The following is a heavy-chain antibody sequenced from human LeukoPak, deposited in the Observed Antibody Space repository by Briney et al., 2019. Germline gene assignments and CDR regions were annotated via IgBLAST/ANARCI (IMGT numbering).Heavy chain of an antibody. CDR3: ARDAKRGYSSGYFF. J-gene: IGHJ4*02. Sequence: ASVKVSCKASGYTFTSYGISWVRQAPGQGLEWMGWISAYNGNTNSAQKLQGRVTMTTDTSTSTAYMELRSLRSDDTAVYYCARDAKRGYSSGYFFWGQGTLVTVSS. V-gene: IGHV1-18*01. CDR1: GYTFTSYG. D-gene: IGHD3-22*01. CDR2: ISAYNGNT.